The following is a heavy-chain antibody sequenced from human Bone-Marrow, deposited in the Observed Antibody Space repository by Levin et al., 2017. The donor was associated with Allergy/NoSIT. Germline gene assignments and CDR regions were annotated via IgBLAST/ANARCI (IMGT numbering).Heavy chain of an antibody. CDR3: ARSEHSGYDSSWYFDY. CDR2: IIPIFGTA. D-gene: IGHD5-12*01. J-gene: IGHJ4*02. Sequence: SVKVSCKASGGTFSSYAISWVRQAPGQGLEWMGGIIPIFGTANYAQKFQGRVTITADESTSTAYMELSSLRSEDTAVYYCARSEHSGYDSSWYFDYWGQGTLVTVSS. CDR1: GGTFSSYA. V-gene: IGHV1-69*13.